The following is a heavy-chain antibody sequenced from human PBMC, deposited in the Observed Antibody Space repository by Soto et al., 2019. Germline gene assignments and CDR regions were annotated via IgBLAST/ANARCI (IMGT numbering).Heavy chain of an antibody. Sequence: WVSLRLSGLGSGFSLGVYAIHWVRQAPGKGLEWISYIRYESSIVYYADSVEGRVTISRDNAKNSLYQKKNRLRHEDTAISFGTSASWKNWCDLWGKGILVTVSS. CDR3: TSASWKNWCDL. J-gene: IGHJ5*02. V-gene: IGHV3-48*02. D-gene: IGHD1-1*01. CDR2: IRYESSIV. CDR1: GFSLGVYA.